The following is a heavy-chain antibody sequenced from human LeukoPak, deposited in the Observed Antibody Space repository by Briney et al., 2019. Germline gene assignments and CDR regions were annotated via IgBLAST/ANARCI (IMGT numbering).Heavy chain of an antibody. V-gene: IGHV4-59*12. CDR3: ARGDITSRFDY. Sequence: SETLSLTCTVSGGSISSYYWSWIRQPPGKGLEWIGYIYYSGSTNYNPSLKSRVTISVDTSKNQFSLKLSSVTAADTAVYYCARGDITSRFDYWGQGTLVTVSS. CDR1: GGSISSYY. CDR2: IYYSGST. J-gene: IGHJ4*02.